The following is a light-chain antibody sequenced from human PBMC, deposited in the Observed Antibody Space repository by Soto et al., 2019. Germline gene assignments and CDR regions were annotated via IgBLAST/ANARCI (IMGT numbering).Light chain of an antibody. CDR1: QSVSSN. CDR3: QQYGISPGLFS. J-gene: IGKJ3*01. CDR2: GAS. V-gene: IGKV3-15*01. Sequence: EIVMTQSPATLSVSPGERATLSCRASQSVSSNLAWYQQKPGQAPRFLIYGASTRATGIPARFSGSGSGTDFTLTISRLEPEDFAFYYCQQYGISPGLFSFGPGTKVDIK.